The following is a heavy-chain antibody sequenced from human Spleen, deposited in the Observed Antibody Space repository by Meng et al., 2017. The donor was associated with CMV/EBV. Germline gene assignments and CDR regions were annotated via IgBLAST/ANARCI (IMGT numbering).Heavy chain of an antibody. V-gene: IGHV3-21*01. CDR3: ARDIVVVPAARFHYGMDV. Sequence: GESLKISCAASGFTFSGYWMSWVRQAPGKGLEWVSSLSSSSSYIYYADSVKGRFTISRDNAKNSLYMQMNSLRAEDTAVYYCARDIVVVPAARFHYGMDVWGQGTTVTVSS. CDR2: LSSSSSYI. D-gene: IGHD2-2*01. CDR1: GFTFSGYW. J-gene: IGHJ6*02.